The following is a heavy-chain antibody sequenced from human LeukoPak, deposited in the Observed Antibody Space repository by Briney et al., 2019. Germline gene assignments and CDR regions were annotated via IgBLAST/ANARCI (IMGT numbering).Heavy chain of an antibody. Sequence: GGSLRLSCAASGFTFSSYGMHWVRQAPGKGLEWVAFIRYDGSNKYYADSVKGRFTISRDNSKNTLYLQMNSLRAEDTAAYYCAKGSGVGPAASIAGGYFDYWGQGTLVTVSS. CDR3: AKGSGVGPAASIAGGYFDY. CDR2: IRYDGSNK. CDR1: GFTFSSYG. D-gene: IGHD2-2*01. V-gene: IGHV3-30*02. J-gene: IGHJ4*02.